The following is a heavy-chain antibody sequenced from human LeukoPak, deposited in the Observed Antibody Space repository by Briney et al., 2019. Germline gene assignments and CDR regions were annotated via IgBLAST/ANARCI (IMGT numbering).Heavy chain of an antibody. V-gene: IGHV3-7*01. D-gene: IGHD3-10*01. CDR1: GFTFSSYW. CDR2: IKQDGSEK. J-gene: IGHJ4*02. CDR3: ASGYGSESYYVGGPTCFDY. Sequence: GGSLRLSCAASGFTFSSYWMSWVRQAPGKGLEWVANIKQDGSEKYYVDSVKGRFTISRDNAKNSLYLQMNSLRAEDTAVYYCASGYGSESYYVGGPTCFDYWGQGTLVTVSS.